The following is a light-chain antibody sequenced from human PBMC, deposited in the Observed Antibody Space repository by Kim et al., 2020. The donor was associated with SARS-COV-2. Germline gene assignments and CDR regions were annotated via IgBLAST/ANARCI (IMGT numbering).Light chain of an antibody. CDR1: RSISSY. V-gene: IGKV3-15*01. J-gene: IGKJ2*01. CDR2: GAS. Sequence: SVSPGERATLSCRASRSISSYLAWYQHNPGQAPRLLIYGASTRATGIPARFSGTGSGTEFTLTIGSLQSEDFAVYYCQQYYNWYTFGQGTKLEI. CDR3: QQYYNWYT.